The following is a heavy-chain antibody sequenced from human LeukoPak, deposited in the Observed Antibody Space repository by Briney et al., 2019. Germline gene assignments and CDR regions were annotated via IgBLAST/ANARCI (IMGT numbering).Heavy chain of an antibody. CDR2: IYTSGST. V-gene: IGHV4-61*02. Sequence: PSETLSLTCTVSGGSISSGSYYWSWIRQPAGKGLEWIGRIYTSGSTNYNPSLKSRVTISVDTSKNQFSLKLSSVIAADTAVYYCARVEWGVFVDYWGQGTLVTVSS. J-gene: IGHJ4*02. D-gene: IGHD1-26*01. CDR1: GGSISSGSYY. CDR3: ARVEWGVFVDY.